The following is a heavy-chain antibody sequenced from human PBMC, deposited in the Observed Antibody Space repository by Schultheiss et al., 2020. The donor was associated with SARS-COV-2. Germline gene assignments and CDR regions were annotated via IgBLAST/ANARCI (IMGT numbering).Heavy chain of an antibody. J-gene: IGHJ6*02. V-gene: IGHV4-59*12. CDR3: ARENYGPLLNYGMDV. D-gene: IGHD4-17*01. CDR1: GGSISSYY. CDR2: ISHNGST. Sequence: SQTLSLTCTVSGGSISSYYWSWIRQPPGKGLEWIGEISHNGSTKYNPSLKSRVTISVDTSKNQFSLKLSSVTAADTAVYYCARENYGPLLNYGMDVWGQGTTVTVSS.